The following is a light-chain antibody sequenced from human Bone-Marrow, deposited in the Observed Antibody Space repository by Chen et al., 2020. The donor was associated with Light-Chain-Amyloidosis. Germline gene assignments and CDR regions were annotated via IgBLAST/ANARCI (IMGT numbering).Light chain of an antibody. CDR3: LLYVHSTRV. Sequence: QTVVTQEPSVTVSPGGTVTLTCASSLGVVTSDNYPNWLQQKPGPPPRSLIFSASIEQSWTPDRFSGSLLGGKAALTLSDVQPEDEADYYCLLYVHSTRVFGGGTRLTVL. CDR1: LGVVTSDNY. J-gene: IGLJ2*01. V-gene: IGLV7-43*01. CDR2: SAS.